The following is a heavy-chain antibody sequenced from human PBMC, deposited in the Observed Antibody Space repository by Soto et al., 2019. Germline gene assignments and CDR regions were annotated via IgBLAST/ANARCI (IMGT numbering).Heavy chain of an antibody. J-gene: IGHJ4*02. CDR2: IIPIFGTA. CDR1: GGTFSSYA. V-gene: IGHV1-69*13. Sequence: ASVKVSCKASGGTFSSYAISWVRQAPGQGLEWMGGIIPIFGTANYAQKFQGRVTITADESTSTAYMELSSLRSEDTAVYYCARGGGRWLQLPYWGQGTLVTVSS. D-gene: IGHD5-12*01. CDR3: ARGGGRWLQLPY.